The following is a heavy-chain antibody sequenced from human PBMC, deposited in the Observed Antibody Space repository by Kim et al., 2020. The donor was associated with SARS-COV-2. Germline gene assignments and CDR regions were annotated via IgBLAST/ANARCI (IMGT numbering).Heavy chain of an antibody. Sequence: YADSVKGRFTISRDNSKSTLYLQMNSLRAEDTAIYYCAKDSGWYRYYFDYWGQGTLVTVSS. J-gene: IGHJ4*02. V-gene: IGHV3-23*01. CDR3: AKDSGWYRYYFDY. D-gene: IGHD6-19*01.